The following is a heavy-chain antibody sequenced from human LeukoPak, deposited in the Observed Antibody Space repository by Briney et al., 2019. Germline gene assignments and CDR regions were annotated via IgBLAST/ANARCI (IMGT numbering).Heavy chain of an antibody. CDR1: GDSITNNY. CDR2: VYYTGST. D-gene: IGHD7-27*01. Sequence: PSETLSLTCSVSGDSITNNYWSWIRQPPGKGLEWIGYVYYTGSTNYNPSLKSRVTISVDTSKNQISLKLSSVTAADTAVYYCARGLGLMDVWGKGTTVTVSS. J-gene: IGHJ6*03. V-gene: IGHV4-59*08. CDR3: ARGLGLMDV.